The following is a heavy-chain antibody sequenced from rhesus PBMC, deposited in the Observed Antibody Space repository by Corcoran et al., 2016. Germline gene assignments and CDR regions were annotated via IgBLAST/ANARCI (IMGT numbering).Heavy chain of an antibody. CDR3: AKGGYSGSWISRFDV. J-gene: IGHJ5-1*01. Sequence: EVQLVETGGGLVQPGGSLRLSCAASGVTFSSYGMGWVRQAPGKGLEWVSGISYTGGSTYYADSVKGRFTISRDNSKNTLSLQMNSLRAEDTAVYYCAKGGYSGSWISRFDVWGAGVLVTVSS. V-gene: IGHV3S5*01. CDR1: GVTFSSYG. D-gene: IGHD6-25*01. CDR2: ISYTGGST.